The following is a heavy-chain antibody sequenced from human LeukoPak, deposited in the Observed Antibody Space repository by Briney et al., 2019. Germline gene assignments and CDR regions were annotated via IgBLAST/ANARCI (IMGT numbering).Heavy chain of an antibody. J-gene: IGHJ4*02. D-gene: IGHD1-26*01. V-gene: IGHV3-23*01. CDR2: ISGSGDIT. Sequence: PGGSLRLSCAASGFTFTSYAMNWVRQAPGKGLEWGSFISGSGDITYYADSVKGRFTISRDNSKNTLYLQMNSLRAEDTALYYCAKSRGESRGASNYWGQGTLVTVSS. CDR1: GFTFTSYA. CDR3: AKSRGESRGASNY.